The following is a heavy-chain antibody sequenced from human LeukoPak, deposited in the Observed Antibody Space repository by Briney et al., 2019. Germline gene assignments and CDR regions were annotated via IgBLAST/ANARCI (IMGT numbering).Heavy chain of an antibody. J-gene: IGHJ4*02. CDR2: ISSSGSTI. V-gene: IGHV3-11*01. CDR3: AQVGAKKLIDY. Sequence: GGSLRLSCAASGFTFSDYYMSWIRQAPGKGLEWVSYISSSGSTIYYADSVKGRFTISRDNAKNSLHLQMNSLRAEDTAVYYCAQVGAKKLIDYWGQGTLVTVSS. CDR1: GFTFSDYY. D-gene: IGHD1-26*01.